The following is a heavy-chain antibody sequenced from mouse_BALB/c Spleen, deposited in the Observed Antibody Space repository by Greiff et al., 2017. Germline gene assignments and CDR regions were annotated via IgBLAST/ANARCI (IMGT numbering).Heavy chain of an antibody. CDR1: GFNIKDTY. CDR2: IDPANGNT. CDR3: ASPYYYGSSPFAY. D-gene: IGHD1-1*01. V-gene: IGHV14-3*02. Sequence: VQLQQSGAELVKPGASVKLSCTASGFNIKDTYMHWVKQRPEQGLEWIGRIDPANGNTKYDPKFQGKATITADTSSNTAYLQLSSLTSEDTAVYYCASPYYYGSSPFAYWGQGTLVTVSA. J-gene: IGHJ3*01.